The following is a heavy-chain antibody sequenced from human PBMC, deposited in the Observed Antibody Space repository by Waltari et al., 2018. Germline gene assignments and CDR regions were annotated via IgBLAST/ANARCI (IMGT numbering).Heavy chain of an antibody. J-gene: IGHJ3*01. V-gene: IGHV4-39*01. CDR1: GGSITSNRHY. D-gene: IGHD5-12*01. Sequence: QLQLQESGPGLVKPSETLPLTCTVSGGSITSNRHYWGWIRQPPGQGLEWIGTISYTGATYSSPSLKSRVTISRDTSKNQLSLTLGSVTAADTALYYCATYIGASVGTAAFDVWGQGTMVTVSS. CDR3: ATYIGASVGTAAFDV. CDR2: ISYTGAT.